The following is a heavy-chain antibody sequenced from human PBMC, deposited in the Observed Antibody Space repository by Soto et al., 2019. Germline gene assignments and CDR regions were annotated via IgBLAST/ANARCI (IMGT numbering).Heavy chain of an antibody. CDR2: INGSGDYT. V-gene: IGHV3-23*01. CDR1: GFIFSSYD. D-gene: IGHD1-1*01. Sequence: GGSLRLSCAASGFIFSSYDMTWVRQAPGKGLEWVSAINGSGDYTYYADSVKGRFSISRDNSKNTLYLQINSLRAEDTAVYYCATGGWRTWLEPHFGSWGQGTLVTVSS. J-gene: IGHJ4*02. CDR3: ATGGWRTWLEPHFGS.